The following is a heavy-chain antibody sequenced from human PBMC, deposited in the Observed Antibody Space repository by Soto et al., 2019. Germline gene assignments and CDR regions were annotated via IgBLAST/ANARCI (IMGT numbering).Heavy chain of an antibody. CDR2: ISYDGSNK. D-gene: IGHD6-13*01. J-gene: IGHJ4*02. CDR3: AREVGEYLSSWPTVDC. CDR1: GFTFSSYA. V-gene: IGHV3-30-3*01. Sequence: QVQLVESGGGVVQPGRSLRLSCAASGFTFSSYAMHWVRQAPGKGLEWVAVISYDGSNKYYADSVKGRFTISRDNSKNTLYQQMNCVRAKDTGVYYCAREVGEYLSSWPTVDCWAQGTLVTVSP.